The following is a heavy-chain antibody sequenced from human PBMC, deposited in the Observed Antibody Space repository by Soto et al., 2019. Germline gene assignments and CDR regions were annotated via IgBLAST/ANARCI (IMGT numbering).Heavy chain of an antibody. Sequence: PGGSLRLSCAASGFTFSSYAMSWARQAPGKGLEWVSAISGSGASTYYADSVKGRFTISRDNSENTLYLQMNSLRAGDTAVYYCATVSIYSDSGSYYSGAFHIWGRGTMVTVSS. CDR1: GFTFSSYA. J-gene: IGHJ3*02. V-gene: IGHV3-23*01. D-gene: IGHD3-10*01. CDR2: ISGSGAST. CDR3: ATVSIYSDSGSYYSGAFHI.